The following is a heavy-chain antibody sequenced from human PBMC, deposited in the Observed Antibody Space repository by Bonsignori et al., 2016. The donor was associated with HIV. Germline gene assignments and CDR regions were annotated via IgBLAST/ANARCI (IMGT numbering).Heavy chain of an antibody. CDR3: ARDNKGAFDI. J-gene: IGHJ3*02. V-gene: IGHV3-30-3*01. Sequence: GGSLRLSCAASGFTFSSYAMHWVRQAPGKGLEWVAVISYDGSNKYYADSVKGRFTISRDNSKNTLYLQMNSLRAEDTAVYYCARDNKGAFDIWGQGTMVTVSS. D-gene: IGHD1/OR15-1a*01. CDR2: ISYDGSNK. CDR1: GFTFSSYA.